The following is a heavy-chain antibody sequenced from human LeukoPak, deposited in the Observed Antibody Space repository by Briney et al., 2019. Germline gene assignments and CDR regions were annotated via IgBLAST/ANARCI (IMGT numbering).Heavy chain of an antibody. J-gene: IGHJ4*02. CDR3: ATDLAIAHYFDY. D-gene: IGHD5-12*01. CDR1: VYTLTELS. V-gene: IGHV1-24*01. Sequence: GASVKVSCKVSVYTLTELSMHWGRQAPGKGREWMGGFDPEDGETIYAQKFQGRVTMTEDTSTDTAYMELSSLRSEDTAVYYCATDLAIAHYFDYWGQGTLVTVSS. CDR2: FDPEDGET.